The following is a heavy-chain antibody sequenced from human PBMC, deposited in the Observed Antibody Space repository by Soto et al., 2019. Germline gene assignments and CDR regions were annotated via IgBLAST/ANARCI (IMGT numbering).Heavy chain of an antibody. Sequence: QVQLVESGGGVVQPGRSLRLSCAASGFTFSSYAMHWVRQAPGKGLEWVAVISYDGSNKYYADSVKGRFTISRDNSKNTLDLHMNSLRAADTAVYYCARGNDAPRYYYYGMDVWGQGTTVTVSS. D-gene: IGHD3-16*01. CDR1: GFTFSSYA. CDR3: ARGNDAPRYYYYGMDV. J-gene: IGHJ6*02. V-gene: IGHV3-30-3*01. CDR2: ISYDGSNK.